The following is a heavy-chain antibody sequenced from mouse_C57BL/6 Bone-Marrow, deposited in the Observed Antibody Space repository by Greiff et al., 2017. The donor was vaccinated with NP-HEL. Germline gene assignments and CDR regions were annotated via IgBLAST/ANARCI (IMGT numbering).Heavy chain of an antibody. Sequence: QVQLQQSGAELARPGASVKLSCKASGYTFTSYGISWVKQRTGQGLEWIGEIYPRSGNTYYNEKFKGKATLTADKSSSTAYMELRSLTSEDSAVYFCARLHYGSSPCDYWGQGTTLTVSS. J-gene: IGHJ2*01. CDR1: GYTFTSYG. CDR3: ARLHYGSSPCDY. CDR2: IYPRSGNT. V-gene: IGHV1-81*01. D-gene: IGHD1-1*01.